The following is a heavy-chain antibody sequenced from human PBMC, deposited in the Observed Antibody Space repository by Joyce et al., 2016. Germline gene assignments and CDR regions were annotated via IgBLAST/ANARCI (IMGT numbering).Heavy chain of an antibody. CDR3: ARPGDSTGYYYAR. V-gene: IGHV4-39*01. D-gene: IGHD3-22*01. J-gene: IGHJ4*02. CDR2: IYYSGST. Sequence: QLQLQESGPGLVKPSETLSLTCSVSGGSISSSSYYWGWIRQPPGKGLEWIGSIYYSGSTYYNPSVRSRVTISVDTSKNQFSLKLASVTAADTGIYYCARPGDSTGYYYARWGQGTLVTVSS. CDR1: GGSISSSSYY.